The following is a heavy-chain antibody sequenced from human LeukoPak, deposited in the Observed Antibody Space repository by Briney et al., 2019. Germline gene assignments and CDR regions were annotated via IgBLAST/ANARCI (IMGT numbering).Heavy chain of an antibody. CDR1: GSTFSNYG. V-gene: IGHV3-33*01. D-gene: IGHD2/OR15-2a*01. J-gene: IGHJ3*02. CDR3: ARDLEESNPVGAFDM. CDR2: ICFDGIRK. Sequence: GRSLRLSCAASGSTFSNYGMHWVRQVPGKGREWVAAICFDGIRKYYADSVKGGLTISRDNSKNTLYLQMNSLRAETMAVYSCARDLEESNPVGAFDMLGQWTMVTVSS.